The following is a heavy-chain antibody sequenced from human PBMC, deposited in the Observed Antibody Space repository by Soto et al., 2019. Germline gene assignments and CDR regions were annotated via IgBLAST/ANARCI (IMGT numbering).Heavy chain of an antibody. CDR2: IYSGGST. D-gene: IGHD6-19*01. CDR1: GFTVSSNY. Sequence: GGSLRLSCAASGFTVSSNYMSWVRQAPGKGLEWVSVIYSGGSTYYADSVKGRFTISRDNSKNTLYLQMNSLRAEDTAVYYCGRELYSSGWYKDYWGQGTLVTVSS. V-gene: IGHV3-53*01. J-gene: IGHJ4*02. CDR3: GRELYSSGWYKDY.